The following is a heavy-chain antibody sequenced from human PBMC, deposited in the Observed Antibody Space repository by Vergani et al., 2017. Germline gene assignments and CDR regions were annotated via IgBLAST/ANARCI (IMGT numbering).Heavy chain of an antibody. Sequence: QVQLVQSGAEVKKPGSSVKVSCKASGGTFSSYAISWVRQAPGQGLEWMGGIIPIFGTANYAQKFQGRVTITADESTSTAYMELSSLRSEDTAVYYCHRGMYYYDSSGYYSGYYDYMDVWGKGTTVTVSS. CDR3: HRGMYYYDSSGYYSGYYDYMDV. CDR1: GGTFSSYA. J-gene: IGHJ6*03. V-gene: IGHV1-69*01. CDR2: IIPIFGTA. D-gene: IGHD3-22*01.